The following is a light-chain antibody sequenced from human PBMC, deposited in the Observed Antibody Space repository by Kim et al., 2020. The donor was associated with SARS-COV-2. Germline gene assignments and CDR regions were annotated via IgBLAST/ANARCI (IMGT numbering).Light chain of an antibody. CDR3: QQYGSSPYT. J-gene: IGKJ2*01. V-gene: IGKV3-20*01. CDR2: GAS. CDR1: QSVSSSY. Sequence: LSPGERATLSCRASQSVSSSYLAWYQQRPGQAPRLLIYGASSRATGIPDRFSGSGSGTDFTLTISRLEPEDFAVYYCQQYGSSPYTFGQGTKLEI.